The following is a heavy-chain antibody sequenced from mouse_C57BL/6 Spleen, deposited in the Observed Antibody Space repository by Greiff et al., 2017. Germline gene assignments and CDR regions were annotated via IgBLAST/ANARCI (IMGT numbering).Heavy chain of an antibody. Sequence: EVQLVESGGGLVKPGGSLKLSCAASGFTFSSYAMSWVRQTPEKRLEWVATISDGGSYTYYPDNVKGRFTISRDNAKNNLYLQMSHLKSEDTAMYYCARDQADYYGSRGFAYWGQGTLVTVSA. CDR2: ISDGGSYT. CDR3: ARDQADYYGSRGFAY. J-gene: IGHJ3*01. CDR1: GFTFSSYA. V-gene: IGHV5-4*01. D-gene: IGHD1-1*01.